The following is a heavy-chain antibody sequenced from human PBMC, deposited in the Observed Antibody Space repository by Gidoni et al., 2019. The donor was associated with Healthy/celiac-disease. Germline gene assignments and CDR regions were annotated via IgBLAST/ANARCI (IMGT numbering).Heavy chain of an antibody. D-gene: IGHD3-10*01. CDR1: GWSFSGYY. CDR2: INQSGST. V-gene: IGHV4-34*01. CDR3: ARGKPYGSGSHFDY. Sequence: HVQPQQCGAGLLKPSDPLFLTCAVYGWSFSGYYWSVIRPPPGTGLEGIGEINQSGSTNYNPSLKSRDTISVDTSKNQFSLKLSSVTAADTAVYYCARGKPYGSGSHFDYWGQGTLVTVSS. J-gene: IGHJ4*02.